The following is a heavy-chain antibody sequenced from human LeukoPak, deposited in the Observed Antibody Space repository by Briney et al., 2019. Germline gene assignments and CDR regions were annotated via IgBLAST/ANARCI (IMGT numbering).Heavy chain of an antibody. J-gene: IGHJ4*02. V-gene: IGHV3-21*01. CDR1: GFTFSSYS. CDR2: ISSSSSYI. D-gene: IGHD2-21*02. Sequence: GGSLRLSCAASGFTFSSYSMNWVRQAPGKGLEWVSSISSSSSYIYYADSAKGRFTISRDNAKNSLYLQMNSLRAEDTAVYYCARDQVTDFDYWGQGTLVTVSS. CDR3: ARDQVTDFDY.